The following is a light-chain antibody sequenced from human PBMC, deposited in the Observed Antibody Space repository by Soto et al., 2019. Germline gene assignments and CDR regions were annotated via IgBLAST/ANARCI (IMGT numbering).Light chain of an antibody. J-gene: IGKJ5*01. CDR3: QQYNNWPIT. Sequence: IVLTQSPAILSLSPGESASLSCRASQSVSDYLAWYQQKPGQAPRLFIYGVSKRATGIPARFSGSGSGTDFTLTISSLEPEDFAVYYCQQYNNWPITFGQGTRLEIK. CDR2: GVS. V-gene: IGKV3-11*01. CDR1: QSVSDY.